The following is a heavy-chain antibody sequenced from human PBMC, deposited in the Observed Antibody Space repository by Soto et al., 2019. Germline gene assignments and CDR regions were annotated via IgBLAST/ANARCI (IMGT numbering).Heavy chain of an antibody. J-gene: IGHJ4*02. CDR1: GGSISTYY. Sequence: SETLSLTCTVSGGSISTYYWSWIRQPAGKGLEWIGRIYASGSTNYNPSLKSRVTMSVATSKNQFSLKLSSVTAADTAAYYCARGGMVIIPTATAFDYWGQGTLVTVSS. D-gene: IGHD2-2*01. CDR3: ARGGMVIIPTATAFDY. CDR2: IYASGST. V-gene: IGHV4-4*07.